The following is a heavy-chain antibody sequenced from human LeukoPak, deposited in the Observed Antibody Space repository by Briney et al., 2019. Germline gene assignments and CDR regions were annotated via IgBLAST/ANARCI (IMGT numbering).Heavy chain of an antibody. V-gene: IGHV1-69*04. CDR1: GGTFSSYA. J-gene: IGHJ4*02. CDR2: IIPILGIA. D-gene: IGHD2-8*01. CDR3: ARTKVLGDY. Sequence: GASVKVSCKASGGTFSSYAISWVRQAPGQGLEWMGRIIPILGIANYAQKFQGRVTMTRNTSISTAYMELSSLRSEDTAVYYCARTKVLGDYWGQGTLVTVSS.